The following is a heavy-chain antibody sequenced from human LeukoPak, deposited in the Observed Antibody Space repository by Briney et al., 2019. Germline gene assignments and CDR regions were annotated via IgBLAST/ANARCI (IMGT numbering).Heavy chain of an antibody. Sequence: GASVKVSCKASRGTFSSYAISWVRQAPGQGLEWLGGIIPIFGTANYAQKFQGRVTITTDESTSTAYMELSSLRSEDTAVYYCARDGARSNYGDYVGDYWGQGTLVTVSS. V-gene: IGHV1-69*05. CDR3: ARDGARSNYGDYVGDY. CDR2: IIPIFGTA. CDR1: RGTFSSYA. J-gene: IGHJ4*02. D-gene: IGHD4-17*01.